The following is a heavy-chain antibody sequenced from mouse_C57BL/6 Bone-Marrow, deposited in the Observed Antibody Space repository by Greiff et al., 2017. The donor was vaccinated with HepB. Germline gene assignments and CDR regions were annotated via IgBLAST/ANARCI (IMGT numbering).Heavy chain of an antibody. Sequence: EVQRVESEGGLVQPGRSMKLSCTASGFTFSDYYMAWVRQVPEKGLEWVANINYDGSSTYYLDSLKSRFIISRDNAKNILYLQMSSLKSEDTATYYCARLRRYYAMDYWGQGTSVTVSS. D-gene: IGHD2-12*01. J-gene: IGHJ4*01. CDR2: INYDGSST. CDR3: ARLRRYYAMDY. V-gene: IGHV5-16*01. CDR1: GFTFSDYY.